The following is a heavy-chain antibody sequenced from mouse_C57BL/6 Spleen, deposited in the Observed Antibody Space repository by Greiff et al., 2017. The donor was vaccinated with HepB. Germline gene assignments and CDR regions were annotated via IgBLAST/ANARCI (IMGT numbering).Heavy chain of an antibody. J-gene: IGHJ1*03. V-gene: IGHV1-81*01. CDR1: GYTFTSYG. CDR2: IYPRSGNT. D-gene: IGHD1-1*01. CDR3: ARSLYYGNANFDV. Sequence: QVHVKQSGAELARPGASVKLSCKASGYTFTSYGISWVKQRTGQGLEWIGEIYPRSGNTYYNEKFKGKATLTADKSSSTAYMELRSLTSEDSAVYFCARSLYYGNANFDVWGTGTTVTVSS.